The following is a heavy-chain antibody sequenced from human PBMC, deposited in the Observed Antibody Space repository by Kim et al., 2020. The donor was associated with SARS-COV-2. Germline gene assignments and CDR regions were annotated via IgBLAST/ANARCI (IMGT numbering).Heavy chain of an antibody. J-gene: IGHJ4*02. CDR1: GFTFSSYA. V-gene: IGHV3-30*04. D-gene: IGHD3-9*01. CDR3: ARDTYYDILTGYYGGSGVDY. CDR2: ISYDGSNK. Sequence: GGSLRLSCAASGFTFSSYAMHWVRQAPGKGLEWVAVISYDGSNKYYADSVKGRFTISRDNSKNTLYLQMNSLRAEDTAVYYCARDTYYDILTGYYGGSGVDYWGQGTLVTVSS.